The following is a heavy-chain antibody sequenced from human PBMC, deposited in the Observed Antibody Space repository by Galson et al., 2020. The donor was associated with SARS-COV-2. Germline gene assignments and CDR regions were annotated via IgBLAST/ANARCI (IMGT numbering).Heavy chain of an antibody. Sequence: SGPTLVKPTQTLTLTCTFSGFSLSTSGVGVGWIRQPPGKALEWLALIYWSDDQRYSPSLKSRLTITKDTSKNQVVLSMTNTDPVDTATYYCVHSYYGSGTFDYWGQGTLVTVSS. J-gene: IGHJ4*02. CDR2: IYWSDDQ. CDR1: GFSLSTSGVG. D-gene: IGHD3-10*01. V-gene: IGHV2-5*01. CDR3: VHSYYGSGTFDY.